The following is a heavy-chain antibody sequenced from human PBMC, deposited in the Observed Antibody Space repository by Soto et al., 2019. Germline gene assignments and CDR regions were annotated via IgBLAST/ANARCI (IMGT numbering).Heavy chain of an antibody. Sequence: QVQLQESGPGLVKPSQTLSLTCTVSGGSISSGRYYWSWIRQHPGKGLEWIGYIYYSGSTYYNPSLKSRVTISVDTSKNQFSLKLSSVTAADTAVYYCARVMVRGVISNIDYWGQGTLVTVSS. V-gene: IGHV4-31*03. CDR1: GGSISSGRYY. CDR3: ARVMVRGVISNIDY. D-gene: IGHD3-10*01. CDR2: IYYSGST. J-gene: IGHJ4*02.